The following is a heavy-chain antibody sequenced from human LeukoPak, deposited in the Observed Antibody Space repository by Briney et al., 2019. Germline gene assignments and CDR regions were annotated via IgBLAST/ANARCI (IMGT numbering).Heavy chain of an antibody. CDR2: ISSGDSTI. J-gene: IGHJ4*02. Sequence: GGSLRLSCAASGFTFSAFSMDWVRQAPGKGLEWVSYISSGDSTIFYADSVKGRFTISRDNAKNSLFLQMDSLGAEDTAVYYCARDLGYSNPYYFDNRGQGTLVTVSS. D-gene: IGHD4-11*01. V-gene: IGHV3-48*04. CDR3: ARDLGYSNPYYFDN. CDR1: GFTFSAFS.